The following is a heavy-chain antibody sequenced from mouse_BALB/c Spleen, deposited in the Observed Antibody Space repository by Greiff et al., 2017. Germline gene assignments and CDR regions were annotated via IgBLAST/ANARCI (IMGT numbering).Heavy chain of an antibody. V-gene: IGHV14-1*02. D-gene: IGHD4-1*01. Sequence: EVQLQQSGAELVRPGALVKLSCKASGFNIKDYYMHWVKQRPEQGLEWIGWIDPENGNTIYDPKFQGKASITADTSSNTAYLQLSSLTSEDTAVYYCASRLTGTFAYWGQGTLVTVSA. J-gene: IGHJ3*01. CDR2: IDPENGNT. CDR1: GFNIKDYY. CDR3: ASRLTGTFAY.